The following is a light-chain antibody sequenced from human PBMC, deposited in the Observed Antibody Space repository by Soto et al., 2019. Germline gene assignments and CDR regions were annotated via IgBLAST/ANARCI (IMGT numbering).Light chain of an antibody. V-gene: IGKV3-20*01. CDR1: ESVRNNS. CDR3: PHKGYGADT. Sequence: LILTQSPGTLSLSPGERATLSCRASESVRNNSLAWYQQHPGQAPRLLIFGASSRATGIPDRFTGTGSGANFVPTISRREPDDSPVYFCPHKGYGADTFGKGTKLEIK. J-gene: IGKJ2*01. CDR2: GAS.